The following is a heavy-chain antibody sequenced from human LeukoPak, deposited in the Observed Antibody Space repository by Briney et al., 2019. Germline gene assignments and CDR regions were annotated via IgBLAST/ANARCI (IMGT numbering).Heavy chain of an antibody. CDR3: AKVEFYGGKDGAFDI. J-gene: IGHJ3*02. Sequence: PGGSLRLSCAGYGLTFSSSAMSWVRQVPGKGLEWVPSISSFSPRSYYADSAKGWFIISRDDSKNTMSLQMNSLRAEDTAVYYCAKVEFYGGKDGAFDIWGQGTVGTVSS. CDR2: ISSFSPRS. D-gene: IGHD4-23*01. V-gene: IGHV3-23*01. CDR1: GLTFSSSA.